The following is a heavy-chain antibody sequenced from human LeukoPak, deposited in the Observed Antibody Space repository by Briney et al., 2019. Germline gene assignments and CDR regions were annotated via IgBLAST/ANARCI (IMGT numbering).Heavy chain of an antibody. CDR2: ISYDGSNK. CDR3: AKDQNYYFDY. CDR1: GFTFSSYG. J-gene: IGHJ4*02. V-gene: IGHV3-30*18. Sequence: QTGGSLRLSCAASGFTFSSYGMHWVRQAPGKGLEWVAVISYDGSNKYYADSVKGRFTISRDNSKNTLYLQMNSLRAEDTAVYYCAKDQNYYFDYWGQGTLVTVSS. D-gene: IGHD1-7*01.